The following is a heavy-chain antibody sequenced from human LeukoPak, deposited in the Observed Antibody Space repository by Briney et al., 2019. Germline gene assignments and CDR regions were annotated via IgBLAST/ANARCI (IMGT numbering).Heavy chain of an antibody. Sequence: PSETLSLTCTVSGGSISSSSYYWGWIRQPPGKGLEWIGSIYYSGSTYYNPSLKSRVTISVDTSKNQFSLKLSSVTAADTAVYYCARYYYDSSGYYYGGGREGFDYWGQGTLVTVSS. V-gene: IGHV4-39*01. J-gene: IGHJ4*02. D-gene: IGHD3-22*01. CDR1: GGSISSSSYY. CDR2: IYYSGST. CDR3: ARYYYDSSGYYYGGGREGFDY.